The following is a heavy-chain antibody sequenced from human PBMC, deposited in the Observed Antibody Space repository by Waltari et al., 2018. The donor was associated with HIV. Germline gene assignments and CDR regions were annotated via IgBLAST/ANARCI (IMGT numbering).Heavy chain of an antibody. CDR1: GYIFTGYY. V-gene: IGHV1-2*02. CDR2: SNPISVGT. J-gene: IGHJ4*02. CDR3: ARVSRRDGSRLFDY. Sequence: QVHLVQSGAEVKKPGASVKVACKTSGYIFTGYYMPWVRQAPGKGLEWRVWSNPISVGTKYAQKFQGRANKTRARSITTVYMELSRLRSDDTAVYYFARVSRRDGSRLFDYWGPGTWVTVSA.